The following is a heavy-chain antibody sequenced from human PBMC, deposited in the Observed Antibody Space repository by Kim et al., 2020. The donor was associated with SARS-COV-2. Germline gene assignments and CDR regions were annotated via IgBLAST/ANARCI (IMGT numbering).Heavy chain of an antibody. CDR3: ARMGTTVTTFGWFDP. V-gene: IGHV1-69*13. CDR1: GGTFSSYA. J-gene: IGHJ5*02. Sequence: SVKVSCKASGGTFSSYAISWVRQAPGQGLEWMGGIIPIFGTANYAQKFQGRVTITADESTSTAYMELSSLRSEDTAVYYCARMGTTVTTFGWFDPWGQGTLVTVSS. D-gene: IGHD4-17*01. CDR2: IIPIFGTA.